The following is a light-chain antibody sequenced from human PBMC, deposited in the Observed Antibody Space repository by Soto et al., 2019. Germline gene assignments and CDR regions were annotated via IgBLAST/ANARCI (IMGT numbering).Light chain of an antibody. CDR2: DAS. Sequence: EIVMTQSPATLSLSPGERATLSCRASETISNNLAWYQQKPGQSPRLLISDASSRATGVPARISGGGSGTEFTLTINRLQSEDFAIYYCQQYNNWPLITFGQGKRLEIK. CDR3: QQYNNWPLIT. CDR1: ETISNN. V-gene: IGKV3-15*01. J-gene: IGKJ5*01.